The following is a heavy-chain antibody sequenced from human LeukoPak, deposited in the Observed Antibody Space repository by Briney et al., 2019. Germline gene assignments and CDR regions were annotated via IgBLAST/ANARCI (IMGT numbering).Heavy chain of an antibody. CDR2: INPNSGGT. J-gene: IGHJ3*02. D-gene: IGHD1-26*01. CDR1: GYTFTGYY. CDR3: ASVIPGSYGAFDI. Sequence: ASVKVSCKASGYTFTGYYMHWVRQAPGQGLEWMGWINPNSGGTNYAQKFQGRVTMTRDTSISTAYMELSRLRSEDTAVYYCASVIPGSYGAFDIWGQGTMVTVSS. V-gene: IGHV1-2*02.